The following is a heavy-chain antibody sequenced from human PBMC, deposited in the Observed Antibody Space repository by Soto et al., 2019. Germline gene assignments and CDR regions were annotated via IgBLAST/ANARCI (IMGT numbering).Heavy chain of an antibody. J-gene: IGHJ5*02. V-gene: IGHV1-18*01. CDR3: ARLPLGSGWNFSGDRNWFDP. D-gene: IGHD6-19*01. Sequence: ASVKVSCKASGYTFTSYGISWVRQAPGQGLEWMGWISAFNGNTNYGQELQGRVTMTTDTSTSTVYMELRSLRSDDTAVYYCARLPLGSGWNFSGDRNWFDPWGQGTLVTVSS. CDR1: GYTFTSYG. CDR2: ISAFNGNT.